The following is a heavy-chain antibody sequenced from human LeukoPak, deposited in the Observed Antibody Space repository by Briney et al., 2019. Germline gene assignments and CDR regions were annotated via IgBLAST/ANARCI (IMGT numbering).Heavy chain of an antibody. D-gene: IGHD4-17*01. CDR2: ISLNSGSI. V-gene: IGHV3-9*01. J-gene: IGHJ1*01. Sequence: PGGSLRLSCAASGFTFDDYAMHWVRQAPGKGLEWVSGISLNSGSIGYADSVKGRFTISRDNAKNSLYLQMNSLRAEDTALYYCAKDIFRYGDYASGYFQHWGQGTLVTVSS. CDR1: GFTFDDYA. CDR3: AKDIFRYGDYASGYFQH.